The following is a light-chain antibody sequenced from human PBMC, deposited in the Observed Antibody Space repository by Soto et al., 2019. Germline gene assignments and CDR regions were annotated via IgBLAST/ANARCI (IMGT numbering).Light chain of an antibody. Sequence: AIQMTQSPSSLSASVGDRVTITGRASQGIRSELGWYQQKPGKAPNLLIYTAPTLQGGVPSRFSGSGSGTDFTLTISSLQPEDFATYYCIQDYNYPLTFGGGTKVDIK. CDR2: TAP. V-gene: IGKV1-6*01. CDR3: IQDYNYPLT. CDR1: QGIRSE. J-gene: IGKJ4*01.